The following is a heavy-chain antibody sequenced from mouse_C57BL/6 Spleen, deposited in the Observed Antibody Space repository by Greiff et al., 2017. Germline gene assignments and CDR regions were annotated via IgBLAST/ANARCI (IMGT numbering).Heavy chain of an antibody. V-gene: IGHV1-47*01. CDR3: ARRDYGGSWFAY. J-gene: IGHJ3*01. CDR2: FHPYNDDT. Sequence: VQLQQSGAELVKPGASVQMSCQASGYTFTTYPIEWMKQNHGTSLEWIGNFHPYNDDTKYNEKFSGKATLTVEKSSSTVYLELSRLTSDDDAVYDCARRDYGGSWFAYWGQGTLVTVAA. CDR1: GYTFTTYP. D-gene: IGHD2-4*01.